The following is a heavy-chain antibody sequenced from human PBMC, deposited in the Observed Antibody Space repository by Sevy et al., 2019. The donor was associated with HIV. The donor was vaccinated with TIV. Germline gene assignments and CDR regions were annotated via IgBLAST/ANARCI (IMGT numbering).Heavy chain of an antibody. D-gene: IGHD2-2*01. V-gene: IGHV1-69*13. CDR3: ARVLLVVIPAARNYYYYGMDV. J-gene: IGHJ6*02. CDR1: GGTFSSYA. Sequence: ASVKVSCKASGGTFSSYAISWVRQAPGQGLEWMGGIIPIFGTANYAQKFHGRVTITADESTSTAYMELSSLRSEDTAVYYCARVLLVVIPAARNYYYYGMDVWGQGTTVTVSS. CDR2: IIPIFGTA.